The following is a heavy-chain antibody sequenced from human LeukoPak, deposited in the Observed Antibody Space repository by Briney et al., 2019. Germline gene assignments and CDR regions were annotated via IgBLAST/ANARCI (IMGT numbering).Heavy chain of an antibody. CDR1: GFTFSSYS. V-gene: IGHV3-21*01. D-gene: IGHD5-12*01. CDR2: ISSSSSYI. CDR3: AYSGYVGLDYFDY. Sequence: KPGGSLRLSCAASGFTFSSYSMNWVRQAPGKGLEWVSSISSSSSYIYYADSVKGRFTISRDNAKNSLYLQMNSLRAEDTAVYYCAYSGYVGLDYFDYWGQGTLVTVSS. J-gene: IGHJ4*02.